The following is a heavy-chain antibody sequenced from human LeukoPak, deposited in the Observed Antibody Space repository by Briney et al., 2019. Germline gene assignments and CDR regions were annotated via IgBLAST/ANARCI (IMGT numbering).Heavy chain of an antibody. CDR2: MSPNSGNT. CDR1: GYTFTGYP. V-gene: IGHV1-8*01. D-gene: IGHD4-23*01. J-gene: IGHJ4*02. CDR3: ARGSFSRWTTQSYFDY. Sequence: ASVKVSCKASGYTFTGYPITWVRQAPGQGPEWMGWMSPNSGNTGSAQRFQGRVTMTRDTSMSSAYMELSNLRPEDTAVYYCARGSFSRWTTQSYFDYWGQGTLVTVSS.